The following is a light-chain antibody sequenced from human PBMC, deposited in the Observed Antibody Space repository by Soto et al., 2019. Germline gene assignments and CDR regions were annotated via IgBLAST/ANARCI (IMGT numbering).Light chain of an antibody. J-gene: IGLJ1*01. V-gene: IGLV2-14*03. CDR1: HNDIGTYDY. CDR2: GVT. CDR3: SSFTSDRIYV. Sequence: QSVLTQPTSVSGSPGQSITISCTGNHNDIGTYDYVSWYQQHPGRAPRLLIYGVTTRPSGISDRFSASKSSLTASLTISGLQPEDEADYYCSSFTSDRIYVFGPGTKSPS.